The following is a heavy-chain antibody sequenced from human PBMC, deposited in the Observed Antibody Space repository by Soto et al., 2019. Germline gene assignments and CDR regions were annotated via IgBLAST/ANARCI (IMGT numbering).Heavy chain of an antibody. J-gene: IGHJ6*02. Sequence: QVQLVQSGAEVKKPGSSVKIACKASGGTFSSYASNCVRQAPGQGLEWMGGIIRIFGTPDYAQRFQGRVTITADESTSTAYMELSSLRSEDTAVYYCARQGSNEYYYYGMDVWVQGTTVTVSS. CDR1: GGTFSSYA. CDR3: ARQGSNEYYYYGMDV. V-gene: IGHV1-69*12. CDR2: IIRIFGTP. D-gene: IGHD3-10*01.